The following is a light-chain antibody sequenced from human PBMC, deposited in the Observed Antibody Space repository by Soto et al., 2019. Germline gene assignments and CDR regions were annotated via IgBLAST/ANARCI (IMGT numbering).Light chain of an antibody. J-gene: IGKJ5*01. CDR1: QSVGSN. Sequence: EIVMTQSPATLSVSPGERATLSCRASQSVGSNFAWYQQQPGQAPRLLIYGASTRATGIPARFSGSGSGTEFTPTISSLQSEDLAVYYCQQYNNWITFGQGTRLEIK. CDR2: GAS. V-gene: IGKV3-15*01. CDR3: QQYNNWIT.